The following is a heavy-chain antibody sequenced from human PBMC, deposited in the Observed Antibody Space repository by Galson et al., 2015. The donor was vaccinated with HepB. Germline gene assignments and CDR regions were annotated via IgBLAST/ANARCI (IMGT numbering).Heavy chain of an antibody. CDR1: GYSFSSYW. D-gene: IGHD3-22*01. V-gene: IGHV5-51*01. CDR3: ARTSYDTSGYFGDYFDY. CDR2: IYPGDSDT. J-gene: IGHJ4*02. Sequence: QSGAEVKKPGESLKISCKGSGYSFSSYWIGWVRQMPGKGLEWMGIIYPGDSDTRYSPSFEGQVTISADKSISTAYLQWSSLKASDTAMYYCARTSYDTSGYFGDYFDYWGQGTLVTVSS.